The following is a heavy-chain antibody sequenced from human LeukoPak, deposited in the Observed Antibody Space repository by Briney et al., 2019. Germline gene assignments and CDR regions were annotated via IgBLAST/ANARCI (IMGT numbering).Heavy chain of an antibody. Sequence: GGSLRLSCAASGFTFSSYSMNWVRQAPGKGLEWVSSISSSSSYIYYADSVKGRFTISRDNAKNSLYLQMNSLRAEDTAVYYCARERDSYGYSHWFDPWGQGTLVTVSS. CDR2: ISSSSSYI. D-gene: IGHD5-18*01. J-gene: IGHJ5*02. CDR3: ARERDSYGYSHWFDP. CDR1: GFTFSSYS. V-gene: IGHV3-21*04.